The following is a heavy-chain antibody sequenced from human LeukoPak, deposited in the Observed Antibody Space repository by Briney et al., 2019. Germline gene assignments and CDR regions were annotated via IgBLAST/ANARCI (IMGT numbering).Heavy chain of an antibody. Sequence: ASVKVSCKASGGTFSSYTISWVRQAPGQGLEWMGRIIPILGIANYAQKFQGRVTITADKSTSTAHMEMSSLRYQDTAVSYCARVSLENPYYDFWSSYYSGEFEQWGQGTLVTVSS. V-gene: IGHV1-69*02. CDR2: IIPILGIA. CDR1: GGTFSSYT. CDR3: ARVSLENPYYDFWSSYYSGEFEQ. J-gene: IGHJ4*02. D-gene: IGHD3-3*01.